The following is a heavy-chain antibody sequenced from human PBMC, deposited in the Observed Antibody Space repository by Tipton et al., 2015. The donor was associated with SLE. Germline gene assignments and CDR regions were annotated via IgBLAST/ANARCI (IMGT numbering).Heavy chain of an antibody. V-gene: IGHV4-38-2*02. CDR2: VSYSGVT. CDR3: ASSPGVTLFRVVTYFDL. D-gene: IGHD3-3*01. J-gene: IGHJ4*02. CDR1: RYSISSGYF. Sequence: TLSLTCTVSRYSISSGYFWGWIRQPPGKGLEYIGYVSYSGVTNSNPSLQSRVTMSIDASKKQVSLRLSSVTAADTAVYYCASSPGVTLFRVVTYFDLWGQGILVTVSS.